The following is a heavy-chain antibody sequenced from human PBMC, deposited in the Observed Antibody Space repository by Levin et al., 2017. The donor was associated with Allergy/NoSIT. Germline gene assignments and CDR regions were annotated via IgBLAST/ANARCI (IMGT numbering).Heavy chain of an antibody. Sequence: SQTLSLTCTVSGGSIRSYFWNWIRQSPGKGLEWIAYVSDTGSTNSNPSLRRRVAISMDTSKNQFSLRLSSVTAADTAVYYCARSPKSYFISGTYDNWGQGTLVTVSS. CDR2: VSDTGST. CDR1: GGSIRSYF. J-gene: IGHJ4*02. CDR3: ARSPKSYFISGTYDN. D-gene: IGHD3-10*01. V-gene: IGHV4-59*01.